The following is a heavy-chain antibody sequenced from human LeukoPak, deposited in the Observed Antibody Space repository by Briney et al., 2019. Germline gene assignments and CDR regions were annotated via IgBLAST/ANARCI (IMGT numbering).Heavy chain of an antibody. Sequence: GASVKVSFKASGYTFTCYYMHWVRQAPGQGLEWMGWINPNSGGTNYAQDFHGRVTMTRDTSISTAYMELSRLRSDDTAVYYCARAGDSGNLAWGQGTLVTVSS. J-gene: IGHJ5*02. D-gene: IGHD1-26*01. CDR3: ARAGDSGNLA. CDR1: GYTFTCYY. V-gene: IGHV1-2*02. CDR2: INPNSGGT.